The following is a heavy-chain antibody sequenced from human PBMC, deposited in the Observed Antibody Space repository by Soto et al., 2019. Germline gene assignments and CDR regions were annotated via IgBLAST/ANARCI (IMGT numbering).Heavy chain of an antibody. CDR2: IYYSGST. D-gene: IGHD3-10*01. J-gene: IGHJ5*02. CDR1: GGSISSSSYY. Sequence: SETLSLTCTVSGGSISSSSYYWGWIRQPPGKGLEWIGSIYYSGSTYYNPSLKSRVTISVDTSKNQFSLKLSSVTAADTAVYYCARHDIVTMGRGVIIKDRDVPWG. CDR3: ARHDIVTMGRGVIIKDRDVP. V-gene: IGHV4-39*01.